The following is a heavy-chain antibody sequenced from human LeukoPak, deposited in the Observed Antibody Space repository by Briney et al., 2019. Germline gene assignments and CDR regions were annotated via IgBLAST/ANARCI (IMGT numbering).Heavy chain of an antibody. J-gene: IGHJ5*02. V-gene: IGHV3-15*01. CDR3: TTPYWFDP. CDR2: IKSKTDGGTT. CDR1: GFTFSNAW. D-gene: IGHD2-21*01. Sequence: PGGSLRLSCAASGFTFSNAWMSWVHQAPGKGLEWVSRIKSKTDGGTTDYAAPVKGRFTISRDDSKNTLYLQMNSLKTEDTAVYYCTTPYWFDPWGQGTLVTVSS.